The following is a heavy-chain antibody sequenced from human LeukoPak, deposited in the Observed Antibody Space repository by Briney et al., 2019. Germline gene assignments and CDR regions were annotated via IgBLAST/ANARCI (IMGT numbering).Heavy chain of an antibody. Sequence: GGSLRLSCAASGFTFSSYSMNWVRQAPGKGLEWVSSISSSSSYIYYADSVKGRFTISRDNAKNSLYLQMNSLRAEDTVVYYCAKSSVVGTLFPGLDSWGQGTLVTVSS. J-gene: IGHJ4*02. CDR3: AKSSVVGTLFPGLDS. V-gene: IGHV3-21*01. CDR1: GFTFSSYS. CDR2: ISSSSSYI. D-gene: IGHD2-21*01.